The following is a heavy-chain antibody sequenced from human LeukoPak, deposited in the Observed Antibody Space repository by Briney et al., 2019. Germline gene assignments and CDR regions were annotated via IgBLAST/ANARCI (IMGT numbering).Heavy chain of an antibody. V-gene: IGHV3-33*01. CDR1: GFTFSSYG. Sequence: GSLRPSRAASGFTFSSYGMHRVRQAPGQGLGWVAVIWYDGSNKYYADSVKGRFTISRDNSKNTLYLQMNSLRAEDTAVYYCAREGGAAAALDYWGQGTLVTVSS. D-gene: IGHD6-13*01. CDR3: AREGGAAAALDY. CDR2: IWYDGSNK. J-gene: IGHJ4*02.